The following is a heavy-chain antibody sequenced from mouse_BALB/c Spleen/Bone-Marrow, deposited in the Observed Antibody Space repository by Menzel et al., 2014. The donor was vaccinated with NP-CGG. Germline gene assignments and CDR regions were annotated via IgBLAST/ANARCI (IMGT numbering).Heavy chain of an antibody. CDR1: GFSFSNYG. D-gene: IGHD2-4*01. Sequence: EVQLQQSGGGLVKSGGSLKLSCAASGFSFSNYGMSWVRQTPEKRLEWVATISGDGRYTFYSDSVKGRFTISRDNAKNDLCLQVSSLRSEDTALYYCARHAYYDQTEVSFVYWGQGTLVTVSA. J-gene: IGHJ3*01. CDR2: ISGDGRYT. CDR3: ARHAYYDQTEVSFVY. V-gene: IGHV5-9-2*01.